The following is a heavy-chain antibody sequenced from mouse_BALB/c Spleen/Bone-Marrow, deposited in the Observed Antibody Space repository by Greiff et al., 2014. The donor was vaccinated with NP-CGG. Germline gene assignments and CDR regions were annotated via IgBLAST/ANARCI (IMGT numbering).Heavy chain of an antibody. CDR3: ARNYYYGNCWSAMDY. V-gene: IGHV1-87*01. CDR2: IYPGDGDT. Sequence: VQLQQSGAELARPGASVKLSCKASGYTFTSYWMQWVKQRPGQGLEWIGTIYPGDGDTRYTQKFKGKATSTADKSSTTAYMQHISLASEASAVYYCARNYYYGNCWSAMDYWGQGTSVTVSS. J-gene: IGHJ4*01. CDR1: GYTFTSYW. D-gene: IGHD1-1*01.